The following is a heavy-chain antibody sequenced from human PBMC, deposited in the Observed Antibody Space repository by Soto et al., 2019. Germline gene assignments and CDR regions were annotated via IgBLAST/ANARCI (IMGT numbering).Heavy chain of an antibody. CDR3: ARGTAYNWNYLDY. V-gene: IGHV4-31*03. D-gene: IGHD1-20*01. CDR1: GGSISSGGYY. CDR2: IYYSGST. J-gene: IGHJ4*02. Sequence: SETLSLTCTVSGGSISSGGYYWSWIRQHPGKGLEWIGYIYYSGSTYYNPSLKSRVTISVDTSKNQFSLKLSSVTAADTAVYCCARGTAYNWNYLDYWGQGTLVTVSS.